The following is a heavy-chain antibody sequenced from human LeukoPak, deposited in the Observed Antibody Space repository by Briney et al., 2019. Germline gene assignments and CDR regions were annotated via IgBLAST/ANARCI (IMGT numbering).Heavy chain of an antibody. D-gene: IGHD3-10*01. Sequence: GESLKISCKGSGYSFTSYWIGWVRQMPGKGLEWMAIIYPGDSDTRYSPSFQGQVTISADKSISTAYLQWSSLKASDTAMDYCVMVRGVLTTDYWGQGTLVTVSS. CDR1: GYSFTSYW. V-gene: IGHV5-51*01. CDR3: VMVRGVLTTDY. J-gene: IGHJ4*02. CDR2: IYPGDSDT.